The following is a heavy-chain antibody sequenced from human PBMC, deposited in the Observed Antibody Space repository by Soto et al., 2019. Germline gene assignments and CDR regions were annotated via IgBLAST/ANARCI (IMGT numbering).Heavy chain of an antibody. CDR3: ARAVGDYVWGSYRRALDY. D-gene: IGHD3-16*02. CDR1: GGSISSGDYY. J-gene: IGHJ4*02. CDR2: IYYSGST. V-gene: IGHV4-30-4*01. Sequence: SETLSLTCTVSGGSISSGDYYWSWIRQPPGKGLEWIGYIYYSGSTYYNPSPKSRVTISVDTSKNQFSLKLSSVTAADTAVYYCARAVGDYVWGSYRRALDYWGQGTLVTVSS.